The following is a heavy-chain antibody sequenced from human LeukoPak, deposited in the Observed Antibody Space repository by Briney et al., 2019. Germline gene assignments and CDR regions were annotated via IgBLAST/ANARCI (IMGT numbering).Heavy chain of an antibody. V-gene: IGHV3-15*07. Sequence: GGSLRLSCAASGFTFSNAWMNWVRQAPGKGLXXXXXXXXKTDGGTTDYXXXXXXRFTIXRDDSKNTLYLQMNSLRAEDTAVYYCARDKYYYDSSGDTYDYWGQGTLVTVSS. D-gene: IGHD3-22*01. CDR1: GFTFSNAW. J-gene: IGHJ4*02. CDR3: ARDKYYYDSSGDTYDY. CDR2: XXXKTDGGTT.